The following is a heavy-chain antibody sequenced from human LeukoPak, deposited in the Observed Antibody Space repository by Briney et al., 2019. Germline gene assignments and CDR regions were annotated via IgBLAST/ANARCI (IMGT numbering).Heavy chain of an antibody. CDR3: AREHSLDY. V-gene: IGHV3-7*01. J-gene: IGHJ4*02. Sequence: GGSLRLSCAASGFTFSSYAMSWVRQAPGKGLEWVANIKQDGSEKYYVDSVKGRFTISRDNAKNSLYLQMNSLRAEDTAVYYCAREHSLDYWGQGTLVTVSS. CDR1: GFTFSSYA. CDR2: IKQDGSEK.